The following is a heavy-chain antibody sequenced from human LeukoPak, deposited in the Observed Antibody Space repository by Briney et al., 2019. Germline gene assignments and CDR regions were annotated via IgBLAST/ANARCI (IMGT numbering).Heavy chain of an antibody. V-gene: IGHV1-46*01. CDR2: INPNGGST. J-gene: IGHJ4*02. D-gene: IGHD5-18*01. Sequence: ASVKVSCKASGYTFTSHYMHWVRQAPGQGLEWMGIINPNGGSTSYAQKFQGRVTMTRDTSTSTVYMDLSSLRSEDTAVYYCARRGSQLNFDYWGQGTLVIVSS. CDR1: GYTFTSHY. CDR3: ARRGSQLNFDY.